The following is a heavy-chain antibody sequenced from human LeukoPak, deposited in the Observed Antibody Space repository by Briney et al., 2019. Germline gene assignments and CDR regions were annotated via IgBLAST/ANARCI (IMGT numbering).Heavy chain of an antibody. J-gene: IGHJ4*02. Sequence: GGSLRLSCAASGFTFSSYSMNWVRQAPGKGLEWVSSISSSSSYIYYADSVKGRFTISRDNAKNSLYLQMNSLRAEDTAVYYCARETYCSSTSCPFDYWGQGTLVTVSS. CDR1: GFTFSSYS. V-gene: IGHV3-21*01. CDR2: ISSSSSYI. D-gene: IGHD2-2*01. CDR3: ARETYCSSTSCPFDY.